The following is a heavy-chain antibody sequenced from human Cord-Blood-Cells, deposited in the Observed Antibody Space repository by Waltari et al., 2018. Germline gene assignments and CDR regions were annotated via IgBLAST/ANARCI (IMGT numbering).Heavy chain of an antibody. D-gene: IGHD6-19*01. CDR2: INHSGRT. CDR1: GGSFSGYY. CDR3: ASLGIAVAGTEVWDY. V-gene: IGHV4-34*01. J-gene: IGHJ4*02. Sequence: QVQLQQWGAGLLKPSETLSLTCAVSGGSFSGYYWSWIRQPPGKGLEWIGEINHSGRTNYNPSLKIRVTISVDTSKNPFSRKLSSVTAADTAVYYCASLGIAVAGTEVWDYWSQGTLVTVSS.